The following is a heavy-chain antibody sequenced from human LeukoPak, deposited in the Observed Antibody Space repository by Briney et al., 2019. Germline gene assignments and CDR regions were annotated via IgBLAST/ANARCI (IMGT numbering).Heavy chain of an antibody. D-gene: IGHD3-9*01. CDR2: IFYSGST. CDR1: GGSISSYY. CDR3: ARHRHYYDILTGYQYYFDY. V-gene: IGHV4-59*08. J-gene: IGHJ4*02. Sequence: SETLSLTCTVSGGSISSYYWSWIRQPPGKGLEWIGYIFYSGSTNYNPSLKSRVTISVDTSKNQFSLKLSSVTAADTAVYYCARHRHYYDILTGYQYYFDYWGQGTLVTVSS.